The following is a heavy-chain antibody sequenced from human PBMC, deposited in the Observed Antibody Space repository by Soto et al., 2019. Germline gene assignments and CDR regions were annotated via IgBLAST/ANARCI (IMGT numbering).Heavy chain of an antibody. Sequence: QITLKESDPTLVTPTQTLTLTCTFSGFSLTTTGLGVAWIRQPPGKALEWLALIYWNDEKRYRPSLRSRLTITKDTSKNQVVLTMTDMDPVDTATYFCAHEGFGSDNWFDAWGQGALVIVSS. V-gene: IGHV2-5*01. CDR1: GFSLTTTGLG. CDR2: IYWNDEK. CDR3: AHEGFGSDNWFDA. D-gene: IGHD3-10*01. J-gene: IGHJ5*02.